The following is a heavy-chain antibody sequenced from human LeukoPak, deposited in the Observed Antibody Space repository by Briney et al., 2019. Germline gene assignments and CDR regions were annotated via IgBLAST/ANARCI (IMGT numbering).Heavy chain of an antibody. CDR2: INHSGST. V-gene: IGHV4-34*01. D-gene: IGHD4-11*01. CDR1: GGSFSGYY. J-gene: IGHJ4*02. Sequence: NPSETLSLTCAVYGGSFSGYYWSWIRQPPGKGLEWIGEINHSGSTNYNPSLKSRVTISVDTSKNQFSLKLSSVTAADTAVYYCARITSNYAQEHPHYFDYWGQGTLVTVSS. CDR3: ARITSNYAQEHPHYFDY.